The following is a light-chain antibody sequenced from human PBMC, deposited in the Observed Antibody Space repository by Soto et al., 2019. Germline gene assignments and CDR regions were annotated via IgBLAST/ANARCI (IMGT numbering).Light chain of an antibody. V-gene: IGLV2-23*01. CDR3: CSYAGTDTSPVV. Sequence: QSALTQPASVSGSPGQSITISCTGANSDIGSYKFVSWYQQHPDKAPKVIIYEGSKRPSGVSNRFSASKSGNTASLTISGLQAEDEADYYCCSYAGTDTSPVVFGGGTKLTVL. J-gene: IGLJ2*01. CDR1: NSDIGSYKF. CDR2: EGS.